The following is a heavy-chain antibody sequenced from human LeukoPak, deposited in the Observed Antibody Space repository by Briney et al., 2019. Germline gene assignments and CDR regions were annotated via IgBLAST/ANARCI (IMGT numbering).Heavy chain of an antibody. CDR1: GGSISSSSYY. CDR3: ARAHHDILTGYSLLDY. J-gene: IGHJ4*02. V-gene: IGHV4-39*07. D-gene: IGHD3-9*01. Sequence: SETLSLTCTVSGGSISSSSYYWGWIRQPPGKGLEWIESIYYSGSTYYNPSLKSRVTISVDTSKNQFSLKLSSVTAADTAVYYCARAHHDILTGYSLLDYWGQGTLVTVSS. CDR2: IYYSGST.